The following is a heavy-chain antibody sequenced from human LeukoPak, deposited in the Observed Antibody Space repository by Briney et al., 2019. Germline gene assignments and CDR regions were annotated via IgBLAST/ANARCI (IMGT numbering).Heavy chain of an antibody. D-gene: IGHD3-22*01. CDR1: GGSISSYY. V-gene: IGHV4-59*01. J-gene: IGHJ5*02. CDR2: IYYSGST. CDR3: ARDDGDSSGYYPNWFGP. Sequence: PSETLSLTCTVSGGSISSYYWSWIRQPPGKGLEWIGYIYYSGSTNYNPSLKSRVTISVDTSKNQFSLKLSSVTAADTAVYYCARDDGDSSGYYPNWFGPWGQGTLVTVSS.